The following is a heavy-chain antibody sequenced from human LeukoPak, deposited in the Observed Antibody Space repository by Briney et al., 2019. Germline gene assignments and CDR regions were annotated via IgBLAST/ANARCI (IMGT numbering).Heavy chain of an antibody. CDR2: INPNSGGT. J-gene: IGHJ4*02. CDR1: GYTFTGYY. D-gene: IGHD3-22*01. V-gene: IGHV1-2*02. CDR3: AVWESSGYYPHRVDY. Sequence: ASVKVSCKASGYTFTGYYMHWVRQAPGQGLEWMGWINPNSGGTNYAQKFQGRVTMTRDTPISTAYMELSGLRSDDTAVYYCAVWESSGYYPHRVDYWGQGTLVTVSS.